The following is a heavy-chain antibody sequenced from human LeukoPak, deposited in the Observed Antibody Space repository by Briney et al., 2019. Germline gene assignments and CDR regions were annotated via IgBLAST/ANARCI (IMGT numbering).Heavy chain of an antibody. V-gene: IGHV1-3*03. D-gene: IGHD3-3*01. CDR2: INAGNGNT. J-gene: IGHJ4*02. CDR1: GYTFTSYA. CDR3: ARDAGPFYDFWSGPNAGYFDY. Sequence: ASVKVSCKASGYTFTSYAMHWVRQAPGQRLEWMGWINAGNGNTKYSQEFQGRVTITRDTSASTDYMELSSLRSEDMAVYYCARDAGPFYDFWSGPNAGYFDYWGQGTLVTVSS.